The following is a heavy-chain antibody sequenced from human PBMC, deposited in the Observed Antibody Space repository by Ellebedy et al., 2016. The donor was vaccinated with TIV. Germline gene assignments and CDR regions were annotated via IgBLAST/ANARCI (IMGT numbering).Heavy chain of an antibody. J-gene: IGHJ4*02. CDR3: ARSPYTGYSDLGFDY. CDR2: IKQDGSET. Sequence: PGGSLRLSCATSGFTFNNYWMSWVRQAPGKGLEWVANIKQDGSETYYVDSVKGRFTISRDNAKNSLYLQMNSLRADDTAVYYCARSPYTGYSDLGFDYWGQGSLVTVSS. CDR1: GFTFNNYW. V-gene: IGHV3-7*01. D-gene: IGHD2-2*02.